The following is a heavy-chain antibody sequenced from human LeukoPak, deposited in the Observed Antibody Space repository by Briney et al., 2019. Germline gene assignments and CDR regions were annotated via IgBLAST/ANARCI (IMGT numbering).Heavy chain of an antibody. V-gene: IGHV4-4*02. Sequence: NPSETLSLTCAVSGGSISSSNWWSWVRPPPGKGLEWIGEIYHSGSTNYNPSLKSRVTISVDKSKNQFSLKLSSVTAADTAVYYCVTLKLVHDAFDIWGQGTMVTVSS. CDR2: IYHSGST. CDR3: VTLKLVHDAFDI. CDR1: GGSISSSNW. D-gene: IGHD6-13*01. J-gene: IGHJ3*02.